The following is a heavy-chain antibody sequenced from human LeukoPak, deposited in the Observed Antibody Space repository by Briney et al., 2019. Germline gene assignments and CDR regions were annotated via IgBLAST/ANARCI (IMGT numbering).Heavy chain of an antibody. V-gene: IGHV4-59*02. CDR1: GGSVSGFY. Sequence: SETLSLTCTVSGGSVSGFYWSWIRQPPGKGLEWIGSVYYSGGTNYNPSLKSRVAISADTSKNQFSLKLSSVTAADTAVYYCAGEVLAAAGTYDYWGQGNLVTVSS. D-gene: IGHD6-13*01. CDR2: VYYSGGT. J-gene: IGHJ4*02. CDR3: AGEVLAAAGTYDY.